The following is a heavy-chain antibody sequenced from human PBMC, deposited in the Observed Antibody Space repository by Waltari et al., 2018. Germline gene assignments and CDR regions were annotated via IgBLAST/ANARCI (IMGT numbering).Heavy chain of an antibody. Sequence: QVQLVQSGAEVKKPGASVKVSCKASGYPFTSYDLNWVRQATGQGLEWMGWMNPNSGNIAYAQRFQGRVTMTRNTSISTAYMELGSLRSEDTAVYYCARGNTYYYATSGYYYVRGYYFDYWGQGTLVTVSS. CDR1: GYPFTSYD. D-gene: IGHD3-22*01. J-gene: IGHJ4*02. CDR3: ARGNTYYYATSGYYYVRGYYFDY. CDR2: MNPNSGNI. V-gene: IGHV1-8*01.